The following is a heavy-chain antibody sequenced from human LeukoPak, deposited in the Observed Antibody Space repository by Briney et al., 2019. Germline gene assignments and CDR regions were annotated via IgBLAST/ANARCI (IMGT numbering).Heavy chain of an antibody. D-gene: IGHD6-13*01. V-gene: IGHV3-21*01. Sequence: GGSLRLSCAASGFTFSSYSMNWVRQAPGKGLEWVSSISSSSYIYYADSVKGRFTISRDNAKNSLYLQMNSLGAEDTAVYYCARVDSSSWYTSFDYWGQGTLVTVSS. CDR3: ARVDSSSWYTSFDY. J-gene: IGHJ4*02. CDR2: ISSSSYI. CDR1: GFTFSSYS.